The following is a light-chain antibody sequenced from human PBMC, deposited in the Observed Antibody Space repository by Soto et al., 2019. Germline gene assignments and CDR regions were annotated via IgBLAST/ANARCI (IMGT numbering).Light chain of an antibody. V-gene: IGKV1-5*03. CDR1: QTISSW. J-gene: IGKJ1*01. Sequence: DIQMTQSPSTLSASVVDSVTITCRASQTISSWLAWYQQKPGKAPKLLIYKASTLKSGVPSRFSGSGSGTEFTLTISSLQPDDFATYYCQHYNSYSEAFGQGTKVELK. CDR3: QHYNSYSEA. CDR2: KAS.